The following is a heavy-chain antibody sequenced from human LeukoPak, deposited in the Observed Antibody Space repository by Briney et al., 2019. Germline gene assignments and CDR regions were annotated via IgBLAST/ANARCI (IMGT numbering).Heavy chain of an antibody. CDR2: IYDSGST. Sequence: SETLSLTCTVSGGSISSSSYYWGWIRQPPGKGLEWIGSIYDSGSTYYNPSLKSRVTISVDTSKNQFSLKLSSVTAADTAVYYCARPGVLGLPMDVWGKGTTVTVSS. V-gene: IGHV4-39*01. J-gene: IGHJ6*04. CDR3: ARPGVLGLPMDV. D-gene: IGHD2-8*02. CDR1: GGSISSSSYY.